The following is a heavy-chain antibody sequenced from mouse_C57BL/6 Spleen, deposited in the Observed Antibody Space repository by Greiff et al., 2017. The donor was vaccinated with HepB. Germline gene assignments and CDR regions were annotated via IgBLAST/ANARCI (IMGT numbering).Heavy chain of an antibody. D-gene: IGHD2-3*01. J-gene: IGHJ2*01. V-gene: IGHV1-52*01. Sequence: QVQLQQPGAELVRPGSSVKLSCKASGYTFTSYWMHWVKQRPIQGLEWIGNIDPSDSETHYNQKFKDKATLTVDKSSSTAYMQLSSLTSEDSAVYYCARGGIYDGYYVWGQGTTPTVSS. CDR2: IDPSDSET. CDR1: GYTFTSYW. CDR3: ARGGIYDGYYV.